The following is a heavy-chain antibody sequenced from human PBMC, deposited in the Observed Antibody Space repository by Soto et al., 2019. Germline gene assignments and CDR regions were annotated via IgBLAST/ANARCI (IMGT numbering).Heavy chain of an antibody. J-gene: IGHJ1*01. CDR1: GFTFSSYA. CDR3: ARGGELSAARTLQH. D-gene: IGHD6-6*01. CDR2: ISYDGSNK. V-gene: IGHV3-30-3*01. Sequence: GGSLRLSCAASGFTFSSYAMHWVRQAPGKGLEWVAVISYDGSNKYYADSVKGRFTISRDNSKNTLYLQMNSLRAEDTAVYYCARGGELSAARTLQHWGQGTLVTVSS.